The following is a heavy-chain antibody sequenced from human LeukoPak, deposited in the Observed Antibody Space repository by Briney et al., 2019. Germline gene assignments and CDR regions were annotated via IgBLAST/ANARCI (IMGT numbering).Heavy chain of an antibody. D-gene: IGHD4-23*01. CDR2: IYTSGVT. CDR1: GASITGGSYY. J-gene: IGHJ4*02. Sequence: SETLSLTCTVSGASITGGSYYWTWIRLPAGKGLEWIGRIYTSGVTTYNPSLKSRVTISLDMSKNQISLNLNSVTAADTAVYYCAKDRATVEENFDYWGQGTLVTVSP. V-gene: IGHV4-61*02. CDR3: AKDRATVEENFDY.